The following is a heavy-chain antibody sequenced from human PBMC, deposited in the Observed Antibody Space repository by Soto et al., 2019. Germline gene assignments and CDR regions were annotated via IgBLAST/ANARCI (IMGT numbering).Heavy chain of an antibody. CDR1: GFTFSSYA. CDR3: AKDLGGYSGYAFDY. D-gene: IGHD5-12*01. V-gene: IGHV3-23*01. J-gene: IGHJ4*02. Sequence: EVQLLESGGGLVQPGGSLRPSCAASGFTFSSYAMSWVRQAPGKGLEWVSAISSSGGSTYYADSVKGRFTISRDNSKNTLYLQMNSLRAEDTAVYYCAKDLGGYSGYAFDYWGQGTLVTVSS. CDR2: ISSSGGST.